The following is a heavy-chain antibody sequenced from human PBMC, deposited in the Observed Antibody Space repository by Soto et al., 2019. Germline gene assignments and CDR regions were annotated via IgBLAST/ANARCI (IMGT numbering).Heavy chain of an antibody. CDR2: FYYSGST. V-gene: IGHV4-39*01. Sequence: SETLSLTCSVSGGSLSSGPYSWGWIRQPPGKGLEWIGTFYYSGSTHYNPSLASRVAISVDTSKNQFSLKVTSVTAADTAMYYCARLGGYCSSTSCYGYYGMDVWGQGTTVTVSS. CDR3: ARLGGYCSSTSCYGYYGMDV. D-gene: IGHD2-2*01. J-gene: IGHJ6*02. CDR1: GGSLSSGPYS.